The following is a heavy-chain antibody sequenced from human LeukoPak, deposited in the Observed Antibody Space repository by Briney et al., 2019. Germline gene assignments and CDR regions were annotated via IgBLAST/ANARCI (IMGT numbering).Heavy chain of an antibody. CDR2: ITSGDSSV. CDR1: GFTFSVYQ. CDR3: VRDIRYIGSTFYYDL. Sequence: GGSLRLSCVASGFTFSVYQMSWIRQAPGKGLEWISFITSGDSSVEYADSVKGRSTISRDNDKSSLYLQMNTLRAEDTAVYYCVRDIRYIGSTFYYDLWGQGTLVTVSS. V-gene: IGHV3-11*01. J-gene: IGHJ4*02. D-gene: IGHD1-26*01.